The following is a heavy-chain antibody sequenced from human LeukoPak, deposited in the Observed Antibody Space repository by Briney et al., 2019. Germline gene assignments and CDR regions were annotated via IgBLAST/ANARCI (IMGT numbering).Heavy chain of an antibody. CDR2: IIPILGIA. J-gene: IGHJ6*02. V-gene: IGHV1-69*04. CDR1: GYTFTSYG. D-gene: IGHD2-15*01. CDR3: ARGLRLNYYYYGMDV. Sequence: PWASVKVSCKASGYTFTSYGISWVRQAPGQGLEWMGRIIPILGIANYAQKFQGRVTITADKSTSTAYMELSSLRSEDTAVYYCARGLRLNYYYYGMDVWGQGTTVTVSS.